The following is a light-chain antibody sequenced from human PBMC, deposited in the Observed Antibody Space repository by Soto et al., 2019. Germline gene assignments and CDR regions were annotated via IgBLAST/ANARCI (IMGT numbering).Light chain of an antibody. CDR2: DAF. Sequence: EIVLTQSPATLSLSPGEGVTLSCRASQSVSSYLAWYQQKPGQAPRLLIYDAFNRATGIPNRFSGSGSGTDFTLTLSSLEPEDFAVYYYQQRSNWPPEFTFGQGTKLEI. V-gene: IGKV3-11*01. CDR1: QSVSSY. J-gene: IGKJ2*01. CDR3: QQRSNWPPEFT.